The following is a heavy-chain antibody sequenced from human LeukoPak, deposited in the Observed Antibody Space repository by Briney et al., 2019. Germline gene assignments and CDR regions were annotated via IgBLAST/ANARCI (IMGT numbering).Heavy chain of an antibody. CDR2: ISGSGGST. J-gene: IGHJ4*02. CDR3: AKPLTGHRIFDY. Sequence: GGSLRLSCAASGFSFSTSGMSWVRQAPGKGLEWVSAISGSGGSTYYADSVKGRFTISRDNSKNTLYLQMNSLRAENTAVYYCAKPLTGHRIFDYWGQGTLVTVSS. V-gene: IGHV3-23*01. D-gene: IGHD7-27*01. CDR1: GFSFSTSG.